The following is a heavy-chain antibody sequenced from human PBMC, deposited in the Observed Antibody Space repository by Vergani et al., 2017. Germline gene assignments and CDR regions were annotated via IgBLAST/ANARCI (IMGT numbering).Heavy chain of an antibody. D-gene: IGHD2-2*01. V-gene: IGHV1-69*14. CDR1: GGTFSSYA. CDR3: ARDKEYLRIYYYYYMDV. Sequence: QVQLVQSGAEVKKPGSSVKVSCKASGGTFSSYAISWVRQAPGQGLEWMGRIIPIFGTANYAQKFQGRVTITADKSTSTAYMELSSLRSEDTAVYYCARDKEYLRIYYYYYMDVWGKGTTVTVSS. CDR2: IIPIFGTA. J-gene: IGHJ6*03.